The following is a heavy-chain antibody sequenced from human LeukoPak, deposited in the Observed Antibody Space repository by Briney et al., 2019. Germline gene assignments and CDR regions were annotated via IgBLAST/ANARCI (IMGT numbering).Heavy chain of an antibody. J-gene: IGHJ3*01. V-gene: IGHV1-2*02. CDR1: GYNFRDDY. D-gene: IGHD1-26*01. CDR3: ARDDASDPSASFDL. Sequence: ASVKVSCKASGYNFRDDYIYWMRQAPGQGLEWVGWNNPKSGGTKYAQKFQGRLTMTGDTSINTAYMELSSLRSDDTAVYYCARDDASDPSASFDLWGQGTMVTVSS. CDR2: NNPKSGGT.